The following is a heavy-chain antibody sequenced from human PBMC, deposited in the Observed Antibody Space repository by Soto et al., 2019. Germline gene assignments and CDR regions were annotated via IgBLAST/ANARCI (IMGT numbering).Heavy chain of an antibody. V-gene: IGHV4-34*01. J-gene: IGHJ6*03. CDR2: MNVSGNI. Sequence: QVQLQPWGAGLLTPSETLSRTCAVYGGSFSGYQWSWIRQTPGNGREWIGEMNVSGNINYNPSLKSRVSILVDTAKNQISLKLSSVTAADTAVYYCARGLILWFGDLSRRGGYYYYMDVWGKGTTVTVSS. CDR3: ARGLILWFGDLSRRGGYYYYMDV. D-gene: IGHD3-10*01. CDR1: GGSFSGYQ.